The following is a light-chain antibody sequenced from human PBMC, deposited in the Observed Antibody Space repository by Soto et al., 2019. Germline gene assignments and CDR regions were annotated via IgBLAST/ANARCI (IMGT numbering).Light chain of an antibody. J-gene: IGLJ2*01. CDR3: SSSATGTTSYVV. V-gene: IGLV2-14*03. CDR2: GVT. Sequence: QSALTQPASVSGSPGQSITIYCTGTSSDVGNSDYVSWYQHHPGKAPKLMISGVTNRPSGVSNRFSGSKSGNTASLTISGLQAEDEADYYCSSSATGTTSYVVFGGGTKLTVL. CDR1: SSDVGNSDY.